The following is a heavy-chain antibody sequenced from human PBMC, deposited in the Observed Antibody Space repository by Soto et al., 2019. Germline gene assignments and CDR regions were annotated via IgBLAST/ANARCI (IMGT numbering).Heavy chain of an antibody. J-gene: IGHJ4*02. V-gene: IGHV4-31*03. CDR1: GGSISSGGYY. D-gene: IGHD3-22*01. CDR3: ARTGYSYEADY. Sequence: PSETLSLTCTVSGGSISSGGYYWSWIRQHPGKGLEWIGYIYYSGSTYYNPSLKSRVTISVDTSKNQFSLKLSSVTAADTAVYYCARTGYSYEADYRGQRTLLTGST. CDR2: IYYSGST.